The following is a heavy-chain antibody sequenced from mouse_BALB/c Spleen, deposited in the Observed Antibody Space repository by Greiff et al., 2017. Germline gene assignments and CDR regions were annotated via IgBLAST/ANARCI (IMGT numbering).Heavy chain of an antibody. CDR2: INPNNGGT. V-gene: IGHV1-18*01. CDR1: GYTFTDYN. D-gene: IGHD1-1*01. J-gene: IGHJ1*01. Sequence: VQLQQSGPELVKPGASVKIPCKASGYTFTDYNMDWVKQSHGKSLEWIGDINPNNGGTIYNQKFKGKATLTVDKSSSTAYMELRSLTSEDTAVYYCARRNYGSRYFDVWGAGTTVTVSS. CDR3: ARRNYGSRYFDV.